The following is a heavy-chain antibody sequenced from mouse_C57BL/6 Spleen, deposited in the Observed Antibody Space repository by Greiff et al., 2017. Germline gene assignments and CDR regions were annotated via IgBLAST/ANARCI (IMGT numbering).Heavy chain of an antibody. D-gene: IGHD2-4*01. V-gene: IGHV1-72*01. CDR1: GYTFTSYW. CDR2: IDPNSGGT. J-gene: IGHJ3*01. Sequence: VQLQQPGAELVKPGASVKLSCKASGYTFTSYWMHWVKQRPGRGLVWIGRIDPNSGGTKYNEKFKSEATLTVDKPSSTAYMQLSSLTSEDSAVYYCARDDYDAQFAYWGQGTLVTVSA. CDR3: ARDDYDAQFAY.